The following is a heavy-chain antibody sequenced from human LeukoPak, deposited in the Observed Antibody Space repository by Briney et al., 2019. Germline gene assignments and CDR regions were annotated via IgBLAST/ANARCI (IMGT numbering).Heavy chain of an antibody. V-gene: IGHV3-7*01. Sequence: GGSLRLSCAASGFTFSSYWMSWVRQAPGKGLEWVANIKQDGSEEYYVDSVKGRFTISRDNAKNSLYLQMNSLRAEDTAVYYCARDAPTAQATPDAFDIWGQGTMVTVSS. CDR1: GFTFSSYW. CDR2: IKQDGSEE. J-gene: IGHJ3*02. CDR3: ARDAPTAQATPDAFDI. D-gene: IGHD1-26*01.